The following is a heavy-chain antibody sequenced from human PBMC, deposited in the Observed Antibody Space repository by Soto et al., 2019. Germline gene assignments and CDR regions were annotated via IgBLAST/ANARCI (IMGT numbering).Heavy chain of an antibody. D-gene: IGHD6-13*01. J-gene: IGHJ6*02. V-gene: IGHV4-59*01. CDR1: GGSISSYY. CDR2: IYYSGST. CDR3: ARVKAAAGIARSFYYYYYGMDV. Sequence: SETLSLTCTVSGGSISSYYWSWIRQPPGKGLEWIGYIYYSGSTNYNPSLKSRVTISVDTSKNQFSLKLSSVTAADTAVYYCARVKAAAGIARSFYYYYYGMDVWGQGTTVTVSS.